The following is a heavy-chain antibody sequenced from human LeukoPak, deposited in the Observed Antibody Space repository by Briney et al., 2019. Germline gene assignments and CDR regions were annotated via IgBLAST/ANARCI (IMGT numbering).Heavy chain of an antibody. D-gene: IGHD5-12*01. V-gene: IGHV3-23*01. CDR3: AKVTFSGYDRRFDY. J-gene: IGHJ4*02. Sequence: GGSLRLSCAASGFTFSSYAMSWVRQAPGKGLEWVSAISGSGGSTYYADPVKGRFTISRDNSKNTLYLQMNSLRAEDTAVYYCAKVTFSGYDRRFDYWGQGTLVTVSS. CDR1: GFTFSSYA. CDR2: ISGSGGST.